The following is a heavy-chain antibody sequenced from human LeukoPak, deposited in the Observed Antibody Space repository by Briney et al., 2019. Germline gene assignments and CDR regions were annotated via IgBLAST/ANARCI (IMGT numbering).Heavy chain of an antibody. CDR2: IYYSGST. J-gene: IGHJ6*02. CDR1: GGSISSSNW. CDR3: ARDIVAAYYYYGMDV. V-gene: IGHV4-31*11. D-gene: IGHD5-12*01. Sequence: SETLSLTCAVSGGSISSSNWWSWIRQHPGKGLEWIGYIYYSGSTYYNPSLKSRVTISVDTSKNQFSLKLSSVTAADTAVYYCARDIVAAYYYYGMDVWGQGTTVTVSS.